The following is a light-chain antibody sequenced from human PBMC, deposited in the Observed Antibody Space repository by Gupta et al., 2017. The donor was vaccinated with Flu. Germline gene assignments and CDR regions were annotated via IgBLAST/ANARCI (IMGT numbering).Light chain of an antibody. CDR1: DSVSTN. J-gene: IGKJ2*01. V-gene: IGKV3-15*01. Sequence: PGERVTLSCRASDSVSTNLAWYQRKPGQPPRLLIYGAFNRAPGVPARFTGSGSGTDFTLTISSLQSEDSAVYDCQHYRHWPLFGQGTKLEIK. CDR3: QHYRHWPL. CDR2: GAF.